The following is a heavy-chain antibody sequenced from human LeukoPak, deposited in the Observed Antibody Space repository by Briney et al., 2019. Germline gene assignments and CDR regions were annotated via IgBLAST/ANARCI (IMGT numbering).Heavy chain of an antibody. Sequence: GASVKVSCKVSGYTLTELSMHWVRQAPGKGLEWMGGFDPEDGETIYAQKFQGRVTMTEDTSTDTAYMKLSSLRSEDTAVYYCATGTTSSTGSYSYYYYGMDVWGQGTTVTVSS. J-gene: IGHJ6*02. CDR1: GYTLTELS. D-gene: IGHD1-26*01. V-gene: IGHV1-24*01. CDR3: ATGTTSSTGSYSYYYYGMDV. CDR2: FDPEDGET.